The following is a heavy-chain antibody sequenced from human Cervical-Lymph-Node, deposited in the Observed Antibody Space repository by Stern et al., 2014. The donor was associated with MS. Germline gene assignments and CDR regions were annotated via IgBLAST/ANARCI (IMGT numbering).Heavy chain of an antibody. Sequence: QVQLVQSGAEVRKPGSSVKVSCKASGGTFSRYGISWVRQAPGQGLEWMGGSIPGVGTADYAEQFQGRVTITADGSTSTAYMELSSRTSADTAVYYCARGPYNRDFYEYWGQGTLVTVSS. J-gene: IGHJ4*02. CDR1: GGTFSRYG. D-gene: IGHD1-1*01. CDR3: ARGPYNRDFYEY. V-gene: IGHV1-69*01. CDR2: SIPGVGTA.